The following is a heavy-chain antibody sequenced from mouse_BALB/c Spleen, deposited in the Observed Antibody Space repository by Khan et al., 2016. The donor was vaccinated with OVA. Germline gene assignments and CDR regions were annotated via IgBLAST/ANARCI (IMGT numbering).Heavy chain of an antibody. CDR1: GFSLTSYG. V-gene: IGHV2-9*02. CDR2: ICAGGST. Sequence: QVQLKESGPGLVAPSQSLSITCTVSGFSLTSYGVHWVRQPPGKGLEWLGVICAGGSTNYNPALMSRLSISKDNSKSQVFLKMNRLQTDDTAMYYCARLEDIWGQGTTLTVSS. CDR3: ARLEDI. D-gene: IGHD1-3*01. J-gene: IGHJ2*01.